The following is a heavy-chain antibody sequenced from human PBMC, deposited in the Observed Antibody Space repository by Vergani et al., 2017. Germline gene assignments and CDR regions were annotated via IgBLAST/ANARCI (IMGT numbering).Heavy chain of an antibody. CDR1: GGSFSGYY. CDR2: IKHSGST. CDR3: AGATYVSGNNYYYYGMDV. Sequence: QVQLQQWGAGLLKPSETLSLTCAVYGGSFSGYYWSWIRQPPGKGLEWIGEIKHSGSTNYNLSLKSRVTISVDTSKNQFSLNLSCVTAADTAVYYCAGATYVSGNNYYYYGMDVWSQGTTVTVSS. J-gene: IGHJ6*02. V-gene: IGHV4-34*01. D-gene: IGHD3-10*01.